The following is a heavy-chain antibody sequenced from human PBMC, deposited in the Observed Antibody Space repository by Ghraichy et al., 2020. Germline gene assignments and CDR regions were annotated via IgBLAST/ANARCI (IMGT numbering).Heavy chain of an antibody. CDR1: GFTVSSNY. J-gene: IGHJ6*02. D-gene: IGHD2-15*01. Sequence: GGSLRLSCAASGFTVSSNYMSWVRQAPGKGLEWVSVIYSGGSTYYADSVKGRFTISRHNSKNTLYLQMNSLRAEDTAVYYCARDLGYCSGGSCYSDYYGMDVWGQGTTVTVSS. CDR2: IYSGGST. V-gene: IGHV3-53*04. CDR3: ARDLGYCSGGSCYSDYYGMDV.